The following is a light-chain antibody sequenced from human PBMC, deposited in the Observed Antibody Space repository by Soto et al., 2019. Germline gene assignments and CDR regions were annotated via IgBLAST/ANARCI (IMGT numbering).Light chain of an antibody. CDR3: CSYAGSYTGV. CDR1: SSDVGAYDF. CDR2: EGT. V-gene: IGLV2-23*01. Sequence: SALTQPASVSGSPGQSITISCTGTSSDVGAYDFVSWYQHSPGKAPKLIIYEGTKRPSGVSTRFSGSKSGNTASLTVSGLQAEDEADYYCCSYAGSYTGVFGGGTKLTVL. J-gene: IGLJ3*02.